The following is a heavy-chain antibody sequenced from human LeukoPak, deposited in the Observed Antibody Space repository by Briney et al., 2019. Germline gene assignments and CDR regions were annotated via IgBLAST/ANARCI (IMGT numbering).Heavy chain of an antibody. CDR1: GFTFSSYW. J-gene: IGHJ4*02. D-gene: IGHD4-17*01. CDR2: IKQDGSEK. CDR3: ARATTVTTSPSGYFDY. Sequence: GGSLRLSCAASGFTFSSYWMSWVRQAPGKGLEWVANIKQDGSEKYYVDSVKGRFTISRDNAKNSLYQQMNSLRAEDTAVYYCARATTVTTSPSGYFDYWGQGTLVTVSS. V-gene: IGHV3-7*04.